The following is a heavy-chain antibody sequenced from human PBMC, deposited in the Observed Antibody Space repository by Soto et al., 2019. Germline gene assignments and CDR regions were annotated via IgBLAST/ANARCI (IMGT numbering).Heavy chain of an antibody. Sequence: GGSLRLSCAASGFTFSSYGMPWVRQAPGKGLEWVAVISYDGSNKYYADSVKGRFTISRDNSKNTLYLQMNSLRAEDTAVYYCAKERRSELGYDWYFDLWGRGTLVTVSS. CDR3: AKERRSELGYDWYFDL. CDR1: GFTFSSYG. J-gene: IGHJ2*01. V-gene: IGHV3-30*18. CDR2: ISYDGSNK. D-gene: IGHD5-12*01.